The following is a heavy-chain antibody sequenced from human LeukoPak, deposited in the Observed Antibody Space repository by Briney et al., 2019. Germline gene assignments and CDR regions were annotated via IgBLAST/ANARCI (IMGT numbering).Heavy chain of an antibody. D-gene: IGHD4-23*01. J-gene: IGHJ4*02. CDR2: ISPNSGGT. CDR1: GYTFTGYY. V-gene: IGHV1-2*02. Sequence: ASVNVSCKSSGYTFTGYYMHWVRQAPGQGLEGMGWISPNSGGTYYAQKFQGRVTMARDTSISTAYMELSRLRSDDTAVYYCARDTLKRWYYFDYWGQGTLVTVSS. CDR3: ARDTLKRWYYFDY.